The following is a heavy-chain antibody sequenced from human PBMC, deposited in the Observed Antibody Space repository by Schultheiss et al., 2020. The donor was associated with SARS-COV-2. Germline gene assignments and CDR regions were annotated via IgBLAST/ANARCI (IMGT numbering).Heavy chain of an antibody. CDR1: GYNFNAYY. CDR2: INPSSGDT. D-gene: IGHD5-12*01. CDR3: ARDFVPTYSGYDWRGGAGDT. Sequence: ASVKVSCQTSGYNFNAYYLHWVRQAPGQGFEWMGWINPSSGDTEYAQKFQGRVTMTRDTSITTVYMELSSLNSDDTAVYYCARDFVPTYSGYDWRGGAGDTWGQGTLVTVSS. V-gene: IGHV1-2*02. J-gene: IGHJ5*02.